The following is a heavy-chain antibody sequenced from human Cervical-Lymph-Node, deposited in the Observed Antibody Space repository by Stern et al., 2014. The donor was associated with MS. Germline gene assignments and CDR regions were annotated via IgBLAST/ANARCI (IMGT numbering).Heavy chain of an antibody. V-gene: IGHV1-46*01. CDR3: ARGHIARSYYYYYGMDV. CDR2: INPSGGST. CDR1: GYTFTSYY. Sequence: VQLVEYGAEVEKPGASVKVSCKASGYTFTSYYMHWVRQAPGQGLEWMGIINPSGGSTSYAQKFQGRVTMTRDTSTSTVYMELSSLRSEDTAVYYCARGHIARSYYYYYGMDVWGQGTTVTVSS. J-gene: IGHJ6*02. D-gene: IGHD2-21*01.